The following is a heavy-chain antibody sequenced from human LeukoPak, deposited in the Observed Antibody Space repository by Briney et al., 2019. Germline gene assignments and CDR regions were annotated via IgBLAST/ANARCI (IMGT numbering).Heavy chain of an antibody. CDR2: ISYDGSNK. CDR3: AKVRDILMVVTATGPFHY. Sequence: GGSLRLSCAASGYTFSSYGMHWVRQAPGKGLEWVAVISYDGSNKYYADSVKGRFTISRDNSKNTLYLQMNSLRAEDTAVYYCAKVRDILMVVTATGPFHYWGQGTLVTVSS. J-gene: IGHJ4*02. V-gene: IGHV3-30*18. D-gene: IGHD2-15*01. CDR1: GYTFSSYG.